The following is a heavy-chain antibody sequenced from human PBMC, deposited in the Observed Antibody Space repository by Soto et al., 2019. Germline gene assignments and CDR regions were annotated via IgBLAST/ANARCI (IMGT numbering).Heavy chain of an antibody. V-gene: IGHV1-24*01. D-gene: IGHD2-21*01. J-gene: IGHJ4*02. CDR3: ARSIVVLNALDY. Sequence: ASVKVCCKVSGYTLTELSMHWVRQAPGKGLEWMGGFDPEDGKTNYAQKFQGRVTITRDTSASTAYMELSSLRSEYTAVYYCARSIVVLNALDYWGQGTLVTVSS. CDR1: GYTLTELS. CDR2: FDPEDGKT.